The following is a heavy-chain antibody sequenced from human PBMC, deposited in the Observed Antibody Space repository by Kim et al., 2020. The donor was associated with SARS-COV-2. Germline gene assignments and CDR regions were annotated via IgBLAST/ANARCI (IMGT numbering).Heavy chain of an antibody. J-gene: IGHJ3*02. CDR3: ASQGYSGYDEAFDI. V-gene: IGHV1-18*01. Sequence: YAQKLQGRVTMTTDTSTSTAYMELRSLRSDDTAVYYCASQGYSGYDEAFDIWGQGTMVTVSS. D-gene: IGHD5-12*01.